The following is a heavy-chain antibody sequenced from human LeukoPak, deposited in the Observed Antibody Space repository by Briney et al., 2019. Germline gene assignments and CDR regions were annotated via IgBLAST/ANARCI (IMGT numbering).Heavy chain of an antibody. V-gene: IGHV4-38-2*02. CDR2: TFHSGST. Sequence: PSETLSLTCTVSGYSISSGYYWAWIRRPPGRGRKWLGRTFHSGSTYYNPSLKSRVTISVDTSKNQFSLKLSSVTAADTAVYYCARENLGYCSSTSCHNWFDPWGQGTLVTVSS. J-gene: IGHJ5*02. CDR1: GYSISSGYY. D-gene: IGHD2-2*01. CDR3: ARENLGYCSSTSCHNWFDP.